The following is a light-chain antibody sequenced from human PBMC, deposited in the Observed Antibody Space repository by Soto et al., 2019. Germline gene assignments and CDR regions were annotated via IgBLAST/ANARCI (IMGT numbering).Light chain of an antibody. V-gene: IGLV2-11*01. CDR1: SNDVGNYNY. Sequence: QSALTQPRSVSGSPGQSVAISCTGTSNDVGNYNYVSWYQQYPDKAPKLLIYDVNKRPSGVPGRFSGSKSGDTASLTISGLQAEDEDYYYCCSYTSSSTRVVFGGGTKLTVL. J-gene: IGLJ2*01. CDR2: DVN. CDR3: CSYTSSSTRVV.